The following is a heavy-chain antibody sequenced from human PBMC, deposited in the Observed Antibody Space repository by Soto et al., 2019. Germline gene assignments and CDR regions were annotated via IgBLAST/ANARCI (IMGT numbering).Heavy chain of an antibody. CDR3: ARGYYGSGSYYKPASDY. V-gene: IGHV3-30-3*01. D-gene: IGHD3-10*01. CDR2: ISYDGSNK. J-gene: IGHJ4*02. CDR1: GFTFSSYA. Sequence: QVQLVESGGGVVQPGRSLRLSCAASGFTFSSYAMHWVRQAPGKGLEWVAVISYDGSNKYYADSVRGRFTISRDNSKNTLYLQMNSLRAEDTAVYYCARGYYGSGSYYKPASDYWAREPWSPSPQ.